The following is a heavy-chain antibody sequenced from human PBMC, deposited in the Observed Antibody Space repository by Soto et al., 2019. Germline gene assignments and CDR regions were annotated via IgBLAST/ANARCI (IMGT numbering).Heavy chain of an antibody. CDR2: INAGNGNT. CDR3: ARGGSLYWYFDL. V-gene: IGHV1-3*01. D-gene: IGHD1-26*01. J-gene: IGHJ2*01. CDR1: GYTFTNYA. Sequence: QVQLVQSGAEVKKPGASVKVSCKVSGYTFTNYAMHWVRQAPGQRLEWMGWINAGNGNTKYSQKFQGRVTITRDTSASTAYMELSSLRSEDTAVYYCARGGSLYWYFDLWGRGTLVTVSS.